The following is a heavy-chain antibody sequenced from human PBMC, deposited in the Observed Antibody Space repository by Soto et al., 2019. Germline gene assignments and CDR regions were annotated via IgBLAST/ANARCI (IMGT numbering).Heavy chain of an antibody. Sequence: EVQLVESGGGLGQPGGSLRLSCAASGFIFSTYWMHWVRQVQGKGLAWVSRINTDGSRTSYADSVKGRFTISRDNAKNTVYLQMNSLRAEDTAVYFCARVKSGSYDWFDPWGQGTLVTVSS. CDR1: GFIFSTYW. D-gene: IGHD3-10*01. J-gene: IGHJ5*02. CDR3: ARVKSGSYDWFDP. CDR2: INTDGSRT. V-gene: IGHV3-74*01.